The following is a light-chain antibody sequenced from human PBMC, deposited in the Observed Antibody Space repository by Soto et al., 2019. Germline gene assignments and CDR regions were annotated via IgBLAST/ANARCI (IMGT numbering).Light chain of an antibody. CDR1: QSISNY. V-gene: IGKV1-39*01. J-gene: IGKJ4*01. CDR2: AAS. CDR3: QQSYTLSPLT. Sequence: DIQMTQSPSSLSASVGDRVIITCRTSQSISNYLNWYQHKPGKAPKVLISAASNLQSGVPSRFSGSGSGTVFTLTISSLHPEDFATYFCQQSYTLSPLTFGGGTKVDIK.